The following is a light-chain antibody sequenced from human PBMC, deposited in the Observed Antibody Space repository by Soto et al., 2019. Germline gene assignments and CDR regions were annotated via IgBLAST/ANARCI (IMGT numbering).Light chain of an antibody. V-gene: IGKV1-9*01. Sequence: DIQLTQSPSFLSASVGDRVTISCRASQGIANYLAWYQQKPGTAPKLLIYAASTLQSGVPSRFSGSGSGAEFTLTISSLQPEDFATYYCQQFNSYPRAFGQGTKVDIK. CDR3: QQFNSYPRA. CDR2: AAS. CDR1: QGIANY. J-gene: IGKJ1*01.